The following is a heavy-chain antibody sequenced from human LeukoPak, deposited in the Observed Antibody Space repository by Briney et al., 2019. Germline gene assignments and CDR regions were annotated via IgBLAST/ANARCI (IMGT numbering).Heavy chain of an antibody. V-gene: IGHV3-23*01. CDR1: GFTFSDYH. CDR3: AKTRPLDSSSWSHGDY. J-gene: IGHJ4*02. CDR2: ISGSGDST. D-gene: IGHD6-13*01. Sequence: GGSLRLSCAASGFTFSDYHMYWIRQAPGKGLEWVSAISGSGDSTYYGDSVKGRFTISRDNSKNTLYLQMNSLRAEDTAVYYCAKTRPLDSSSWSHGDYWGQGTLVTVSS.